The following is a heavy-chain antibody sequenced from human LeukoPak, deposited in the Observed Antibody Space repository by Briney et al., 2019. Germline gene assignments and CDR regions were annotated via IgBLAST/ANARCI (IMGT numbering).Heavy chain of an antibody. V-gene: IGHV3-21*04. Sequence: GGSLRLSCAASGFTFSSYSMNWVRQAPGKGLEWVSSISSSSSYIYYADSVKGRFTISRDNAKNSLYLQMNSLRAEDTAVYYCAKKVAVARADYFDYWGQGTLVTVSS. CDR2: ISSSSSYI. CDR3: AKKVAVARADYFDY. CDR1: GFTFSSYS. J-gene: IGHJ4*02. D-gene: IGHD6-19*01.